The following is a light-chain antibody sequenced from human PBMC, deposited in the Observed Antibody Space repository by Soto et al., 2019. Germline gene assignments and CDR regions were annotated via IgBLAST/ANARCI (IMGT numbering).Light chain of an antibody. Sequence: QSALTQPPSVSGAPGQRVTISCTGSSSNIGAGYDVHWCQQLPGTAPKLLIYGNSNRPSGVPDRFSGSKSGTSASLAITGLQAEDEADYYCQSYDSSLSGSVFGGGTKLTVL. CDR2: GNS. V-gene: IGLV1-40*01. CDR3: QSYDSSLSGSV. CDR1: SSNIGAGYD. J-gene: IGLJ2*01.